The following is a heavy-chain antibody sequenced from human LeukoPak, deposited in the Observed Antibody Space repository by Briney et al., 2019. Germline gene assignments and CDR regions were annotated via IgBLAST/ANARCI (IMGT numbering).Heavy chain of an antibody. D-gene: IGHD3-22*01. V-gene: IGHV1-58*02. J-gene: IGHJ4*02. CDR2: IVVGSGNT. CDR1: GFTFTSSA. CDR3: AAVPGYYYDSSGLGY. Sequence: SVKVSCKASGFTFTSSAMQWVRQARGKGLEWIGWIVVGSGNTNYAQKFQERVTITRDMSTSTAYMELSSLRSEDTAVYYCAAVPGYYYDSSGLGYWGQGTLVTVSS.